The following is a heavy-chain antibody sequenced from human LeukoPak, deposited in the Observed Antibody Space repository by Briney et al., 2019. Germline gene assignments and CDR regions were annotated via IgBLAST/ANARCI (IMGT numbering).Heavy chain of an antibody. D-gene: IGHD3-22*01. J-gene: IGHJ4*02. V-gene: IGHV3-43*02. CDR1: GFTFDDYA. Sequence: GGSLRLSCAASGFTFDDYAMHWVRQAPGKGLEWVSLISGDGGSTYYADSVKGRFTISRGNSKNSLYLQMNSLRTEDTALYYCAKDIEYDSSGYYLDPEYYFDYWGQGTLATVSS. CDR2: ISGDGGST. CDR3: AKDIEYDSSGYYLDPEYYFDY.